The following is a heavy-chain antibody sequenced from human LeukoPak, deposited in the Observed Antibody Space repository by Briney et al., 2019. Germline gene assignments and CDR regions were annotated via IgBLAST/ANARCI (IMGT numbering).Heavy chain of an antibody. CDR1: GYRFTSYW. CDR2: IYPGDSDT. V-gene: IGHV5-51*01. J-gene: IGHJ4*02. Sequence: GESLKISCQGSGYRFTSYWIGWVRQMPGKGLEWMGTIYPGDSDTRYSPSFQGQVTISADKSISTAYLQWSSLKASDTAMYYCARHLGCSGGSCYSDFDYWGQGTLVTVSS. D-gene: IGHD2-15*01. CDR3: ARHLGCSGGSCYSDFDY.